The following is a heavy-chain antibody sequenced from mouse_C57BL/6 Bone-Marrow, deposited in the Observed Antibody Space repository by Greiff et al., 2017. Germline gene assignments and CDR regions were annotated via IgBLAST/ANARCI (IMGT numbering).Heavy chain of an antibody. J-gene: IGHJ1*03. CDR1: GYTFTSYW. D-gene: IGHD2-1*01. CDR3: ARSSLYYGNYVPSRYFDV. CDR2: IDPNSGGT. V-gene: IGHV1-62-3*01. Sequence: QVQLQQPGAELVKPGASVKLSCKASGYTFTSYWMHWVKQRPGRGLEWIGRIDPNSGGTKYNEKFKSKATLTVDKPSSTAYMQLSSLTSEDSAVYFCARSSLYYGNYVPSRYFDVWGTGTTVTVSS.